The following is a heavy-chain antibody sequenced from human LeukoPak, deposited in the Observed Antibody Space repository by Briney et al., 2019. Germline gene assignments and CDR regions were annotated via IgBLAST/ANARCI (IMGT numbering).Heavy chain of an antibody. D-gene: IGHD4-17*01. Sequence: ASVKVSCKASGYTFISYGISWVRQAPGQGLERMGWNRAYNGNTNYAQKLQGRVTMTTDTSTSTAYMELRSLRSDDTAVYYCARENGDSWEYYFDYWGQGTLVTVSS. V-gene: IGHV1-18*01. J-gene: IGHJ4*02. CDR3: ARENGDSWEYYFDY. CDR2: NRAYNGNT. CDR1: GYTFISYG.